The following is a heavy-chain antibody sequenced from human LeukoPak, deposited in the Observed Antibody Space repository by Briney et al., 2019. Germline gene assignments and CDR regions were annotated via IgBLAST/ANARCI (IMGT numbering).Heavy chain of an antibody. CDR2: IYYSGST. Sequence: PSETLSLTCTVSGGSISSYYWSWIRQPPGKGLEWIGYIYYSGSTNYNPSLKSQVTISVDTSKNLFSLNLSSVIAADTAVYYCARDWDSSGAFDIWGQGTMVTVSS. J-gene: IGHJ3*02. CDR3: ARDWDSSGAFDI. D-gene: IGHD3-22*01. V-gene: IGHV4-59*01. CDR1: GGSISSYY.